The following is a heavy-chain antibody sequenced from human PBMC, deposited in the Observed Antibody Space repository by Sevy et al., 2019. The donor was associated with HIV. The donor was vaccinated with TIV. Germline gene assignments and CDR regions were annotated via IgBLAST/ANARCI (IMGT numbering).Heavy chain of an antibody. V-gene: IGHV1-2*02. Sequence: ASVKVSCKASGYTFTGYYMHWVRQAPGQGLEWMGWINPNSGGTNYAQKFQGRVTMTRDTSISTAYMELSRLRSDDTAVYYCARDWGYCSSTSCYTGALPYGMDVWGQGTTVTVSS. D-gene: IGHD2-2*02. CDR1: GYTFTGYY. CDR2: INPNSGGT. J-gene: IGHJ6*02. CDR3: ARDWGYCSSTSCYTGALPYGMDV.